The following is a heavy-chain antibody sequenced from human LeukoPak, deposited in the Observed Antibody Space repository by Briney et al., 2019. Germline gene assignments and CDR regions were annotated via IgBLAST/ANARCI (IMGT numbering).Heavy chain of an antibody. CDR2: ISYSGST. J-gene: IGHJ4*02. V-gene: IGHV4-30-4*01. Sequence: SETLSLTCTVSGGSISSGDYYWSWIRQPPGKGLEWIGYISYSGSTYYSPSLKSRVTISVDTSKNQFSLKLNSMTAADTAVYYCARHDRLRAGYTYGPMYYWGQGTPVTVSS. D-gene: IGHD5-18*01. CDR1: GGSISSGDYY. CDR3: ARHDRLRAGYTYGPMYY.